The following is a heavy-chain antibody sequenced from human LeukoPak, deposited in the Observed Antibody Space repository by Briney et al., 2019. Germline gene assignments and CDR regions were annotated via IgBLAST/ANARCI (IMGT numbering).Heavy chain of an antibody. CDR3: ARDIDYYDSSGYCAAFDI. Sequence: SETLSLTCTVSGGSISSGSYYWSWIRQPAGKGLEWIGRIYTSGSTNYNPSLKSRVTISVDTSKNQFSLKLSSVTAADTAVYYCARDIDYYDSSGYCAAFDIWGQGTMVTVSS. CDR2: IYTSGST. D-gene: IGHD3-22*01. CDR1: GGSISSGSYY. J-gene: IGHJ3*02. V-gene: IGHV4-61*02.